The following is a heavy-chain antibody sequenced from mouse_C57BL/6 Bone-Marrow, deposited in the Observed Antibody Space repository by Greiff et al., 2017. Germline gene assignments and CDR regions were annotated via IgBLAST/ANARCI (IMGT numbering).Heavy chain of an antibody. D-gene: IGHD2-5*01. CDR2: INPSSGYT. Sequence: QVQLKESGAELARPGASVKMSCKASGYTFTSYTMHWVKQRPGQGLEWIGYINPSSGYTKYNQKFKDKATLTADNSSSTAYMQLSSLTSEDSAVYDCSRGYSNYYYWGQGTTLTVSS. CDR3: SRGYSNYYY. V-gene: IGHV1-4*01. CDR1: GYTFTSYT. J-gene: IGHJ2*01.